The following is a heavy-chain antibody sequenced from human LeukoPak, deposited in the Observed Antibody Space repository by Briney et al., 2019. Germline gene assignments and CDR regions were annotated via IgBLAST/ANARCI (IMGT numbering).Heavy chain of an antibody. V-gene: IGHV1-46*01. J-gene: IGHJ4*02. D-gene: IGHD6-13*01. Sequence: ASVKVSCKASRYTFTSYYMHWVRQAPGQGLEWMGIINPSGGSTSYAQKFQGRVTMTRDTSTSTVYMELSSLRSEDTAVYYCARDPTVYSSSWYFEYWGQGTLVTVSS. CDR3: ARDPTVYSSSWYFEY. CDR1: RYTFTSYY. CDR2: INPSGGST.